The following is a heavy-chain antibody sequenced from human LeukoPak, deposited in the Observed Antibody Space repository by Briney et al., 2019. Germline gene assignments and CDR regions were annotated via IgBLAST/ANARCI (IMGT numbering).Heavy chain of an antibody. CDR2: IYYSGST. V-gene: IGHV4-39*07. D-gene: IGHD6-6*01. CDR1: GGSISSSSYY. Sequence: SETLSLTCTVSGGSISSSSYYWGWIRQPPGKGLEWIGSIYYSGSTYYNPSLKSRVTISVDRSKNQFSLKLSSVTAADTAVYYCASIAAQRGRTCFDYWGQGTLVTVSS. J-gene: IGHJ4*02. CDR3: ASIAAQRGRTCFDY.